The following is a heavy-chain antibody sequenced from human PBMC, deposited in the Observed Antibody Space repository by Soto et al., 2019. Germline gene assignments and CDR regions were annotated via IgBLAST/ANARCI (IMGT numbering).Heavy chain of an antibody. D-gene: IGHD3-9*01. V-gene: IGHV1-69*13. CDR1: GGTFSSYA. Sequence: GASVKVSCKASGGTFSSYAISWVRQAPGQGLEWMGGIIPIFATANYAQKFQGRVTITADESTSTAYMELSSLRSEDTAVYYCGRMEGLYDLLTGHIAYWGQGSLVTVSS. J-gene: IGHJ4*02. CDR3: GRMEGLYDLLTGHIAY. CDR2: IIPIFATA.